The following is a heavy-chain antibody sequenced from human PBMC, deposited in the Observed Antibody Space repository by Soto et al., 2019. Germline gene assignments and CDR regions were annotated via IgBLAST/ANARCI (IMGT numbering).Heavy chain of an antibody. CDR1: GFPFSSYV. CDR2: ISGGGCNT. V-gene: IGHV3-23*01. Sequence: PGGSLRLSCAASGFPFSSYVMSWVRQAPGKGLEWVSGISGGGCNTFYADSVKGRFTISRDNSKNTLLLQMNSLGAEDTAVYYCAKDSNKYSSSLRGRYFDYWGQGIGVTVSS. J-gene: IGHJ4*02. D-gene: IGHD4-4*01. CDR3: AKDSNKYSSSLRGRYFDY.